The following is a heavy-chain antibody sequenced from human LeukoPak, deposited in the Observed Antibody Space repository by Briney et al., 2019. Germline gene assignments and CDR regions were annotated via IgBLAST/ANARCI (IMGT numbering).Heavy chain of an antibody. CDR1: GYTFTSYG. CDR2: ISAYNGNT. J-gene: IGHJ5*02. Sequence: ASVKVSCKASGYTFTSYGISWVRQAPGQGLEWMGWISAYNGNTNYAQKLQGRVTMTTDTSASTAYMELNSLRSEDTAVYCCARDLGYCTGGTCYPNWFDPWGQGTLVTVSS. CDR3: ARDLGYCTGGTCYPNWFDP. V-gene: IGHV1-18*01. D-gene: IGHD2-15*01.